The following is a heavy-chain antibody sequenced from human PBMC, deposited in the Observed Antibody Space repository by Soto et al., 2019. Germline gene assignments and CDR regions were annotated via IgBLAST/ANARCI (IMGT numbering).Heavy chain of an antibody. D-gene: IGHD4-17*01. CDR1: GGSISSYY. CDR3: ARGLEKDDYGINFDS. V-gene: IGHV4-59*01. J-gene: IGHJ4*02. Sequence: QVQLQESGPGLVKPSETLSLTCTVSGGSISSYYWSWIRQPPGKGLEWIGYIYYSGSTNYNPSLKSRVTISVDTSKNQFSLKLNSVTAADTAVYYCARGLEKDDYGINFDSWGQGTLVTVSS. CDR2: IYYSGST.